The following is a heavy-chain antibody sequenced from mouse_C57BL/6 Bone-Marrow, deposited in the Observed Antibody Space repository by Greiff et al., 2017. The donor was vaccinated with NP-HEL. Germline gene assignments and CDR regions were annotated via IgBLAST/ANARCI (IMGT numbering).Heavy chain of an antibody. V-gene: IGHV1-72*01. CDR3: ARSGTTVVALYYYAMDY. D-gene: IGHD1-1*01. J-gene: IGHJ4*01. Sequence: QVQLQQPGAELVKPGASVKLSCKASGYTFTSYWMHWVKQRPGRGLEWIGRIDPKSGGTKYNEQFTRKATLTVDKPSSTAYMQLSSLTSEDSAVYYCARSGTTVVALYYYAMDYWGQGTSVTVSS. CDR1: GYTFTSYW. CDR2: IDPKSGGT.